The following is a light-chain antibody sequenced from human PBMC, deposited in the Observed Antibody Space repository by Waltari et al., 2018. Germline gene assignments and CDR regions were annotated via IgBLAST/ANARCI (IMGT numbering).Light chain of an antibody. Sequence: QSVLTQPPSASGTPGQRVTISCSGGSSNIGTTPVNWYQQLPGPAPKPPLYTRQHRPSGVRDRFSGSKSGTSASLAISGVQVEDEADYYCAAWDDSLKGWVFGGGTKVTVL. J-gene: IGLJ3*02. CDR3: AAWDDSLKGWV. V-gene: IGLV1-44*01. CDR1: SSNIGTTP. CDR2: TRQ.